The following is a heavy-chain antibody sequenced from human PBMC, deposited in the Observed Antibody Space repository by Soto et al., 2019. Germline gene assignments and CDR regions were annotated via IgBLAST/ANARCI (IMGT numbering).Heavy chain of an antibody. J-gene: IGHJ6*02. CDR1: GFTFSSYA. Sequence: EVPLLESGGGLVQPGGSLRLSCAASGFTFSSYAMSWVRQAPGKGLEWVSAISGSGGSTYYADSVKGRFTISRDNSKNPLYLQMNGLRAEDTAVYYCAKDGGYSYGYSPRYYYGMDVWGQGTTVTVSS. V-gene: IGHV3-23*01. D-gene: IGHD5-18*01. CDR2: ISGSGGST. CDR3: AKDGGYSYGYSPRYYYGMDV.